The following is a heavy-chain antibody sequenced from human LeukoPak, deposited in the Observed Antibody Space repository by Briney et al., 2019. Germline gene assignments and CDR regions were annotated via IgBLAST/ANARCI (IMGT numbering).Heavy chain of an antibody. D-gene: IGHD3-22*01. Sequence: GGSLRLSCAASGLTFSDYYMTWIRQAPGKGLEWVSSISGTGTTIYSADSVRGRFTVSRDNARNSLFLHMNSLRAEDTAVYYCAVQITMIVVVPYFDCRGQGTLVTVSS. CDR2: ISGTGTTI. CDR3: AVQITMIVVVPYFDC. J-gene: IGHJ4*02. V-gene: IGHV3-11*04. CDR1: GLTFSDYY.